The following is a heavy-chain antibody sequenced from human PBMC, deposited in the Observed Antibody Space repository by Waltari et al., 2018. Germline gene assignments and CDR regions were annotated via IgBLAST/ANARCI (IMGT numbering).Heavy chain of an antibody. CDR3: ARGSLEWLSYAFDI. CDR2: IYYSGST. Sequence: QVQLQESGPGLVKPSQTLSLTCTFSGGSISSGGYYLSWIRQHPGKGLEWIGYIYYSGSTYYNPSLKSRVTISVDTSKNQFSLKLSSVTAADTAVYYCARGSLEWLSYAFDIWGQGTMVTVSS. CDR1: GGSISSGGYY. V-gene: IGHV4-31*03. J-gene: IGHJ3*02. D-gene: IGHD3-3*01.